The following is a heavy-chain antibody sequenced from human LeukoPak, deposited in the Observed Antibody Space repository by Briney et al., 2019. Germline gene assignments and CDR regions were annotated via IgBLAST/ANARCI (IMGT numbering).Heavy chain of an antibody. Sequence: SETLSLTCTVSGGSISSYYWSWIRQPAGKGLEWIGRIYTSGSTNYNPSLKSRVTMSADTSKNQFSLKLSSVTAADTAVYYCARASPMAREDAFDIWGQGTMVTVSS. CDR1: GGSISSYY. D-gene: IGHD2-8*01. CDR2: IYTSGST. J-gene: IGHJ3*02. CDR3: ARASPMAREDAFDI. V-gene: IGHV4-4*07.